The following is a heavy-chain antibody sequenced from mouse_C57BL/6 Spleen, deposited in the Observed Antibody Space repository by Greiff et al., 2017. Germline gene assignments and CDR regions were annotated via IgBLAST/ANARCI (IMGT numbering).Heavy chain of an antibody. CDR3: ANYYGYFGN. V-gene: IGHV1-55*01. Sequence: QVQLQQPGAELVKPGASVKMSCKASGYTFTSYWITWVKQRPGQGLEWIGDIYPGSGSTNYNEKFKSKATLTVDTTSSTANMQLSSLTSEDSAVYYCANYYGYFGNRGRGTTLTVST. CDR2: IYPGSGST. CDR1: GYTFTSYW. J-gene: IGHJ2*01. D-gene: IGHD2-1*01.